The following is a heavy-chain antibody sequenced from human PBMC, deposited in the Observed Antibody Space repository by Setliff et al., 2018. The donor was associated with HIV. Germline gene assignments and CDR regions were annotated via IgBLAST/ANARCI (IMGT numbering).Heavy chain of an antibody. J-gene: IGHJ4*02. Sequence: SVKVSCKASGFAFAASAMQWVRQARGQPLEWIGWIVVGIGNTGYAQEFQGRVTMTRDTSISTAYMELSSLRSEDTAVYYCARVISGRGRELPDFDYWGQGTQVTVSS. CDR1: GFAFAASA. CDR3: ARVISGRGRELPDFDY. V-gene: IGHV1-58*02. D-gene: IGHD3-10*01. CDR2: IVVGIGNT.